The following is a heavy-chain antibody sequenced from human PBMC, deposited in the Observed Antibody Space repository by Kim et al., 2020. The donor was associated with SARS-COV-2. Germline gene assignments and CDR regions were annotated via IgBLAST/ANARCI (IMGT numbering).Heavy chain of an antibody. CDR1: SGSISSYY. Sequence: SETLSLTCTVSSGSISSYYWTWIRQPPGKGLEWIGYIYYSGSTNYNPSLKSRVTISIDTSKNQFSLKLTSVTAADTAVYYCARDFTSYYYGMDVWGQGTTVTVSS. J-gene: IGHJ6*02. CDR3: ARDFTSYYYGMDV. V-gene: IGHV4-59*01. CDR2: IYYSGST.